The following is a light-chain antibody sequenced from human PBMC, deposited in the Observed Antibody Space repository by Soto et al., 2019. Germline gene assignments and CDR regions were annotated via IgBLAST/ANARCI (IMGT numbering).Light chain of an antibody. J-gene: IGKJ3*01. CDR1: QSISSW. V-gene: IGKV1-5*01. CDR3: QQYNSYLFS. Sequence: DIQMTQSPSTLSASVGDRVTITCRASQSISSWLAWYQQKPGKAPKLLIYDASSLESVVPSRFSGSGSWTKFTPTNISLKPHDFRSDSSQQYNSYLFSSGIGTQEDI. CDR2: DAS.